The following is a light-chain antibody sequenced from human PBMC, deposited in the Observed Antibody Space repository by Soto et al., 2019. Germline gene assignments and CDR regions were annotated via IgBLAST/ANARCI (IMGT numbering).Light chain of an antibody. CDR1: QSLLHYNGNNY. CDR2: LGS. V-gene: IGKV2-28*01. J-gene: IGKJ5*01. CDR3: MQSLQTPLT. Sequence: DIVMTQSPLSLPVTPGEPASISCRSSQSLLHYNGNNYLNWYLQKPGQSPQLLIYLGSNRASGVPDRFSGSGSGTDFTLKITRVEAEDVGVYHCMQSLQTPLTFGQGTRRDI.